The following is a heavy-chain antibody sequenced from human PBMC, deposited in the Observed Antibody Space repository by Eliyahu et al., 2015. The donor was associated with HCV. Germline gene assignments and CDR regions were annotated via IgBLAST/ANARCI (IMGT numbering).Heavy chain of an antibody. CDR3: ARGGSGYSRGYYYYGMDV. CDR2: INHSGST. CDR1: GGSFSGYY. Sequence: QVQLQQWGAGLLKPSETLSLTCAVYGGSFSGYYWSWIRQPPGKGLEWIGEINHSGSTNYNPSLKSRVTISVDTSKNQFSLKLSSVTAADTAVYYCARGGSGYSRGYYYYGMDVWGQGTTVTVSS. D-gene: IGHD3-22*01. V-gene: IGHV4-34*01. J-gene: IGHJ6*02.